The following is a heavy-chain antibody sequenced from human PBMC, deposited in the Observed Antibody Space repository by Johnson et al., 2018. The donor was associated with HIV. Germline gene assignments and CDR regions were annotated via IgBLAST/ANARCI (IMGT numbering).Heavy chain of an antibody. CDR1: GFTFSNYG. D-gene: IGHD3-16*01. V-gene: IGHV3-30*02. CDR3: AKDERQLGGWSHAFDI. J-gene: IGHJ3*02. Sequence: QVQLVESGGGVVQPGGSLRLSCAASGFTFSNYGMHWVRQAPGKGLEWVAFIQSDGSNKYYADSVKGRFTISRDNSKNTLYLQMISLRAEDTAVYFCAKDERQLGGWSHAFDIWGQGTKVTVSS. CDR2: IQSDGSNK.